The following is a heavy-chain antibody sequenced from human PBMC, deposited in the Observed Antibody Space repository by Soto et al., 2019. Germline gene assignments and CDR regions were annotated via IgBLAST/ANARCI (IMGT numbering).Heavy chain of an antibody. CDR3: ARGEGVVAAAQTTVSY. V-gene: IGHV1-8*01. J-gene: IGHJ4*02. Sequence: QVQLVQSGAEVKKPGASVKVSCKASGYTFTSYDINWVRQATGQGLEWMGWMNPNSGNTGYAQKFQGRVTMTRNTSISTAYMELSSLRSEDTAVYYCARGEGVVAAAQTTVSYWGQGTLVTVSS. CDR2: MNPNSGNT. D-gene: IGHD6-13*01. CDR1: GYTFTSYD.